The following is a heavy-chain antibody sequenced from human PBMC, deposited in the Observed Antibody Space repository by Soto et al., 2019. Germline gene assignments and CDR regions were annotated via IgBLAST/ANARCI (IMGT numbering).Heavy chain of an antibody. V-gene: IGHV4-59*01. CDR3: ARDLAAVPRAFDY. CDR2: VYYTGTT. CDR1: GGSISSYF. Sequence: HSETLSITCTVSGGSISSYFYIWVRQPPGKGLEWIGSVYYTGTTDYNPSLKSRVTISVDTSKTQFSLNLRSVTAADTAVYYCARDLAAVPRAFDYWGRGTLVTVSS. J-gene: IGHJ4*02. D-gene: IGHD6-13*01.